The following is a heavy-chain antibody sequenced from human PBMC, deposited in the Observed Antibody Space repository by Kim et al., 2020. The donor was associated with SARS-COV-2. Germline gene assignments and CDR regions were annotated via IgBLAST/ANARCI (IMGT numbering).Heavy chain of an antibody. CDR3: ARAVVQFTHYYSGMDV. J-gene: IGHJ6*02. D-gene: IGHD2-15*01. V-gene: IGHV3-33*05. Sequence: GGSLRLSCAASGFTFTTYALHWVRQAPGKGPEWVAVISYDGTNEYYADSVKGRFTISRDTSKKMLYLQMNSLTAGDAAVYYCARAVVQFTHYYSGMDVWGQGTTVTVSS. CDR1: GFTFTTYA. CDR2: ISYDGTNE.